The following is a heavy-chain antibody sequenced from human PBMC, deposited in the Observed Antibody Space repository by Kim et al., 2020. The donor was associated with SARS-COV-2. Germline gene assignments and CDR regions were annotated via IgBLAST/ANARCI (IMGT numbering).Heavy chain of an antibody. Sequence: FTISRDNAKNTLYLQMNSLRAEDTAVYYCAREGRITIFGVVYSHYYGMDVWGQGTTVTVSS. J-gene: IGHJ6*02. V-gene: IGHV3-74*01. D-gene: IGHD3-3*01. CDR3: AREGRITIFGVVYSHYYGMDV.